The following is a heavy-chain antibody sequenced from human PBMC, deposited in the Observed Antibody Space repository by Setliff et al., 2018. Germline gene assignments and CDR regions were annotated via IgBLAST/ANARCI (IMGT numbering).Heavy chain of an antibody. V-gene: IGHV3-13*04. J-gene: IGHJ4*02. CDR3: ARDRPLSALYNFWSGYLDY. CDR1: GFTFSRYD. D-gene: IGHD3-3*01. Sequence: LSLSCAASGFTFSRYDIHWVRQVTGKGLEWVSGTAAAGDTYYADSVKGRFTISRENAKNSFYLQMNSLRAEDTAVYYCARDRPLSALYNFWSGYLDYWGQGTLVTVSS. CDR2: TAAAGDT.